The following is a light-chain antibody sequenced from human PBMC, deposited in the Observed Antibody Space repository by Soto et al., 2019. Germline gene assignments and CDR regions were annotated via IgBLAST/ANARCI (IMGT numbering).Light chain of an antibody. V-gene: IGKV3-20*01. CDR1: QSVSAAY. CDR3: QQYGSSPLT. CDR2: GAS. Sequence: EIVLAQSPGTLSLSPGERGTLSCRASQSVSAAYLAWYQQKPGQAPRLLIYGASTRASGTPDRFSGSGFGTQFTLTISRLEAEDFAVYYCQQYGSSPLTFGGGTKV. J-gene: IGKJ4*01.